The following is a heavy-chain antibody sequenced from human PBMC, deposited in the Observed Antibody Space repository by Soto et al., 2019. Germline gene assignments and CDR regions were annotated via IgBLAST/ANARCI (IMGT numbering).Heavy chain of an antibody. CDR3: ARAIVAAKDWFDP. J-gene: IGHJ5*02. D-gene: IGHD5-12*01. CDR2: IYYSGST. Sequence: QVQLQESGPGLVKPSQTLSLTCTVSGGSISSGDYYWSWIRQPPGKGLEWIGYIYYSGSTYYNTSLKSRVTISVDTSKNQFSLKLSSVTAADTAVYYCARAIVAAKDWFDPWGQGTLVTVSS. CDR1: GGSISSGDYY. V-gene: IGHV4-30-4*01.